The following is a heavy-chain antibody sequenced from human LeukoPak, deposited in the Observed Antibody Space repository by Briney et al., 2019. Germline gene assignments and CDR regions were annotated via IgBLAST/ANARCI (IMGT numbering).Heavy chain of an antibody. CDR3: ARVTYDSSGYYQEYFQH. Sequence: ASVKVSCKASRGTFSSYAISWVRQAPGQGLEWMGRIIPILGIANYAQKFQGRVTITRDTSASTAYMELSSLRSEDTAVYYCARVTYDSSGYYQEYFQHWGQGTLVTVSS. J-gene: IGHJ1*01. D-gene: IGHD3-22*01. V-gene: IGHV1-69*04. CDR1: RGTFSSYA. CDR2: IIPILGIA.